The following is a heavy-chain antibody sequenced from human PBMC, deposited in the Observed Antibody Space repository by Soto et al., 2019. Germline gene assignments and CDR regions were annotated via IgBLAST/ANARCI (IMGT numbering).Heavy chain of an antibody. J-gene: IGHJ4*02. CDR3: AKGPDIVVVPAAHGFDY. CDR2: ISGSGGST. V-gene: IGHV3-23*01. Sequence: PGGSLRLSCAASGFTFSSYAMSWVRQAPGKGLEWVSAISGSGGSTYYADSVKGRFTISRDNSKNTLYLQMNSLRAEDTAVYYCAKGPDIVVVPAAHGFDYWGQGTLVTVSS. CDR1: GFTFSSYA. D-gene: IGHD2-2*01.